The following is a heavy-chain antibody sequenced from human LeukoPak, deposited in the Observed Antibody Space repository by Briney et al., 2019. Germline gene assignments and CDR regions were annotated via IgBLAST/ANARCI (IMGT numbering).Heavy chain of an antibody. CDR3: ARGLVPWGAFDI. D-gene: IGHD2-2*01. J-gene: IGHJ3*02. V-gene: IGHV1-46*01. CDR2: INPSGGST. CDR1: GYTFTSYY. Sequence: ASVKVSCKASGYTFTSYYMHWVRQAPGQGLEWMGIINPSGGSTSYAQKFQDRVTMTRDMSTSTVYMELSSLRAEDTAVYYCARGLVPWGAFDIWGQGTMVTVSS.